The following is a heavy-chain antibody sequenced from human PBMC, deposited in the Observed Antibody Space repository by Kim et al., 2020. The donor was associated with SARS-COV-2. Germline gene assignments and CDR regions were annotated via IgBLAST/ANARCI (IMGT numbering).Heavy chain of an antibody. Sequence: GGSLRLSCAASGFTFSSYAMSWVRQAPGKGLEWVSAISGSGGSTYYADSVKGRFTISRDNSKNTLYLQMNSLRAEDTAVYYCAKYQTYYYDSSGYYWIYWGQGTLVTVSS. D-gene: IGHD3-22*01. CDR1: GFTFSSYA. CDR2: ISGSGGST. CDR3: AKYQTYYYDSSGYYWIY. V-gene: IGHV3-23*01. J-gene: IGHJ4*02.